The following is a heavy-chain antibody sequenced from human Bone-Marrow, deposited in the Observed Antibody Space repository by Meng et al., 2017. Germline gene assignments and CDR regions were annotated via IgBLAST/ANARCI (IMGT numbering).Heavy chain of an antibody. CDR2: IYYSGST. D-gene: IGHD6-19*01. CDR1: GVSISSYY. CDR3: ARVSSSGGYLQQIDY. Sequence: SETLSLTCTVSGVSISSYYWSWIRQPPGKGLEWIGYIYYSGSTNYNPSLKSRVTMSVDTSKNQFSLMLSSVTAADTAVYYCARVSSSGGYLQQIDYWGQGTLVTVSS. V-gene: IGHV4-59*01. J-gene: IGHJ4*02.